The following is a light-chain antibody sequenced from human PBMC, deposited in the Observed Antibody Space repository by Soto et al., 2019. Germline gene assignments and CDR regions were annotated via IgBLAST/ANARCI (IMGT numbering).Light chain of an antibody. V-gene: IGLV1-44*01. CDR2: SNN. CDR1: SSNIGSNT. J-gene: IGLJ3*02. CDR3: AAWDDSLNGWV. Sequence: QSVLTQPPSASGTPGQRVTIPCSGSSSNIGSNTVNWYQQLPGTAPKLLIYSNNQRPSGVPDRFSGSKSGNSASLAISGLQSEDEADSYCAAWDDSLNGWVFGGGTKLTFL.